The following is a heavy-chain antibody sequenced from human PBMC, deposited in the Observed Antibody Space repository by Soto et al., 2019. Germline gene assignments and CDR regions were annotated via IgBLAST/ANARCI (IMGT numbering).Heavy chain of an antibody. CDR3: AKWAGAGYNWNDGWFDP. CDR1: GFTFSSYA. Sequence: EVQLLESGGGLVQPGGSLRLSCAASGFTFSSYAMSWVRQAPGKGLEWVSAISGSGGSTYYADSVKGRFTISRDNSKNTLYLQMNNLRAEDTAVYYCAKWAGAGYNWNDGWFDPWGQGTLVTVSS. V-gene: IGHV3-23*01. CDR2: ISGSGGST. J-gene: IGHJ5*02. D-gene: IGHD1-1*01.